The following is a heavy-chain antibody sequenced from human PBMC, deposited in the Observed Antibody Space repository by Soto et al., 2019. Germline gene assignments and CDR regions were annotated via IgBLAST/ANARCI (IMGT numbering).Heavy chain of an antibody. V-gene: IGHV4-59*01. CDR3: ARAQQWLVPGDYYYGMDV. Sequence: SETLSLTCTVSGGSISSYYWSWIRQPPGKRLEWIGYIYYSGSTNYNPSLKSRVTISVDTSKNQFSLKLSSVTAADTAVYYCARAQQWLVPGDYYYGMDVWGQGTTVTVSS. J-gene: IGHJ6*02. CDR2: IYYSGST. CDR1: GGSISSYY. D-gene: IGHD6-19*01.